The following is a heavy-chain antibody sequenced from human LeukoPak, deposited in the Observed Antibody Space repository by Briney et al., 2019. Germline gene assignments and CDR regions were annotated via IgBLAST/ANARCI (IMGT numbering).Heavy chain of an antibody. Sequence: GESLKISCKGSGYRFTSYWIGWVRQMPGKGLEWMGIIYPGDSDTRYSPSFQGQVTISADKSISTAYLQWSSLKASDTAMYYCARRPRYCSSTSCYWFDYWGQGTLVTVSS. D-gene: IGHD2-2*01. CDR2: IYPGDSDT. CDR3: ARRPRYCSSTSCYWFDY. J-gene: IGHJ4*02. V-gene: IGHV5-51*01. CDR1: GYRFTSYW.